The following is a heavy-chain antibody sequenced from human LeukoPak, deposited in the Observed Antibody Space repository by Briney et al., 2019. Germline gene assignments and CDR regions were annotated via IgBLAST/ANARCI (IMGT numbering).Heavy chain of an antibody. CDR2: IYHSGST. Sequence: PSETLSLTCAVSGGSISSSNWWSWVRQPPGKGLEWIGEIYHSGSTNYNPSLKSRVTISVDKSKNQCSLKLSSVTAADTAVYYCASAVLLAYCGGDCYATWFDPWGQGTLVTVSS. J-gene: IGHJ5*02. D-gene: IGHD2-21*02. V-gene: IGHV4-4*02. CDR1: GGSISSSNW. CDR3: ASAVLLAYCGGDCYATWFDP.